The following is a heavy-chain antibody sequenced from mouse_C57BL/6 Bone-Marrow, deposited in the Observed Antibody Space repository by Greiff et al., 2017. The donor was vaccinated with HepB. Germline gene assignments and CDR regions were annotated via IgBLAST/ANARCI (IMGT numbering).Heavy chain of an antibody. D-gene: IGHD1-1*01. CDR3: AREGGAITTVVAHWYFDV. CDR2: ISDGGSYT. J-gene: IGHJ1*03. Sequence: EVKLVESGGGLVKPGGSLKLSCAASGFTFSSYAMSWVRQTPEKRLEWVATISDGGSYTYYPDNVKGRFTISRDNAKNNLYLQMSHLKSEDTAMYYCAREGGAITTVVAHWYFDVWGTGTTVTVAS. V-gene: IGHV5-4*01. CDR1: GFTFSSYA.